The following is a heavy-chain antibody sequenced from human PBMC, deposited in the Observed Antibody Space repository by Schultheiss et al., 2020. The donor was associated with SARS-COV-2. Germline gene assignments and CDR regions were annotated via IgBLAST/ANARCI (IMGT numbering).Heavy chain of an antibody. Sequence: SETLSLTCAVYSGSFSAYYWTWIRQPPGKGLECIGEIYHSGSTNYNPSLKSRVTISVDKSKNQFSLKLSSVTAADTAVYYCARDTIDYSGSYGRRLDYWGQGTLVTVSS. V-gene: IGHV4-34*01. CDR1: SGSFSAYY. J-gene: IGHJ4*02. CDR2: IYHSGST. CDR3: ARDTIDYSGSYGRRLDY. D-gene: IGHD1-26*01.